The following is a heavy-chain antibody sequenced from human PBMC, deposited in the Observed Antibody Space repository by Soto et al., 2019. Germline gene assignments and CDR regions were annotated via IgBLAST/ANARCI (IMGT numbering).Heavy chain of an antibody. D-gene: IGHD2-21*01. V-gene: IGHV3-53*01. CDR2: MYSGGST. CDR3: TQLCAFDV. Sequence: EVQLVESGGALIQPGGSLILSCAASGFTVSNNYISWVRQAPGKGLEWVSLMYSGGSTHYANSVKGRFTISRDGSKNTVYLQMNSLRAEDTAVYYCTQLCAFDVWGQGTMVTVSS. J-gene: IGHJ3*01. CDR1: GFTVSNNY.